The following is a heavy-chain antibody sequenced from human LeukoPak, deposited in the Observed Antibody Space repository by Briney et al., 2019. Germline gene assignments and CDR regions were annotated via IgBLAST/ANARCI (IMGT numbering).Heavy chain of an antibody. CDR3: ARSPPAHPNGYDSSGYYRWSAFDI. V-gene: IGHV3-64*01. Sequence: GGSLRLSCAASGFTFSSYAMHWVRQAPGKGLEYVSAISSNGGSTYYANSVKGRFTISRDNSKNTLYLQMGSLRAEDMAVYYCARSPPAHPNGYDSSGYYRWSAFDIWGQGTMVTVSS. J-gene: IGHJ3*02. CDR2: ISSNGGST. CDR1: GFTFSSYA. D-gene: IGHD3-22*01.